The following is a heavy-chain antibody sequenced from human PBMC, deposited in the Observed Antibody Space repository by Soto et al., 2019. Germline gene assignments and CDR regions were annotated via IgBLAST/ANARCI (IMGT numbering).Heavy chain of an antibody. D-gene: IGHD3-3*01. CDR3: ARDLSTPLTIFGVVIASPFDY. J-gene: IGHJ4*02. V-gene: IGHV1-18*01. Sequence: GASVKVSCKASGYTFTSYGISWVRQAPGQGLEWMGWISAYNGNTNYAQKLQGRVTMTTDTSTSTAYMELRSLRSDDTAVYYCARDLSTPLTIFGVVIASPFDYWGQGTLVTVSS. CDR2: ISAYNGNT. CDR1: GYTFTSYG.